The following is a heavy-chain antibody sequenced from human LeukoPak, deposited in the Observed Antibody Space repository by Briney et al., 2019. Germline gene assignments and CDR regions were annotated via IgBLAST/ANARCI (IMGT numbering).Heavy chain of an antibody. J-gene: IGHJ4*02. CDR2: ISAYNGNT. Sequence: ASVKVSFKASGYTFTIYGISWVRQAPGQGREWMGWISAYNGNTNYSQKLQGRVTMTTDTSTSTAYMELRSLRSDDTAVYYCARDRVGATQIWGQGTLVTVSS. D-gene: IGHD1-26*01. CDR1: GYTFTIYG. CDR3: ARDRVGATQI. V-gene: IGHV1-18*01.